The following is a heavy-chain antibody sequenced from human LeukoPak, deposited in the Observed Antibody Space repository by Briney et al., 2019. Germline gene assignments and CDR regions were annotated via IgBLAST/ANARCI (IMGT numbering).Heavy chain of an antibody. V-gene: IGHV3-30-3*01. CDR2: ISYDGSNK. Sequence: GGSLRLSCAASGFTFGSYAMHWVRQAPGKGLEWVAVISYDGSNKYYADSVKGRFTISRDNSKNTLYLQMNSLRAEDTAVYYCARGEDLEPSLDYWGQGTLVTVSS. CDR1: GFTFGSYA. CDR3: ARGEDLEPSLDY. D-gene: IGHD3-3*01. J-gene: IGHJ4*02.